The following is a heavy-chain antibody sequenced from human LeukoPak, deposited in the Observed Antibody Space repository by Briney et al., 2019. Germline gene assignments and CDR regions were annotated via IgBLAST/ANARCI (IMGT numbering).Heavy chain of an antibody. V-gene: IGHV3-11*01. D-gene: IGHD3-22*01. Sequence: GGSLRLSCAAFGFTFSDYYMSWIRQAPGKGLEWVSYISSSGSTIYYADSVKGRFTISRDNAKNSLYLQMNSLRAEDTATYYCARGYYYDSSGYADSWGQGTLVTVSS. CDR1: GFTFSDYY. CDR2: ISSSGSTI. J-gene: IGHJ4*02. CDR3: ARGYYYDSSGYADS.